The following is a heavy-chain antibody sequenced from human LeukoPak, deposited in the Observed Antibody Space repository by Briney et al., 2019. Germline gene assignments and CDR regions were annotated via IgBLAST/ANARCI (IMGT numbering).Heavy chain of an antibody. CDR1: GGSISSYY. J-gene: IGHJ4*02. CDR2: IYYSGST. Sequence: SETLPLTSTVSGGSISSYYWSWIRQPPGKWRGWIGYIYYSGSTNYNPSLTSRVTISVDTSKNQFSLKLSSVTPADTAVYYCARHSQGALRTRKNFDYWGKGTLVTVSS. D-gene: IGHD1-14*01. CDR3: ARHSQGALRTRKNFDY. V-gene: IGHV4-59*08.